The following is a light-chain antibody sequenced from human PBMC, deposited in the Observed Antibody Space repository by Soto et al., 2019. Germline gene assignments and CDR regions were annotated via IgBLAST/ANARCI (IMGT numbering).Light chain of an antibody. J-gene: IGKJ1*01. CDR2: GAS. Sequence: EIVLTQSPGTLSLSPGERATLSCRASQNVRNTYLAWYQQKPGQPPRLLIYGASSMATGIPDRFSGSASGTDFTLTISRLEPEDFAVYYCQQYGSSPWTFGQGTKVEFK. CDR1: QNVRNTY. V-gene: IGKV3-20*01. CDR3: QQYGSSPWT.